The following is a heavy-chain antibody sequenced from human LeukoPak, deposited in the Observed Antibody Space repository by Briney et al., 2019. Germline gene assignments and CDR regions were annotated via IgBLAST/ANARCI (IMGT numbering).Heavy chain of an antibody. J-gene: IGHJ6*03. CDR3: TRGVVAATFYYYMDV. D-gene: IGHD2-15*01. CDR1: GYTFTGYY. Sequence: ASVKVSCKPSGYTFTGYYIQWVRQAPGQGLEWMGWINPHSGGTNYAPKFQGRVSMTRDTSISTAYMELSRLRSDDTAVYYCTRGVVAATFYYYMDVWGKGTTVTVSS. V-gene: IGHV1-2*02. CDR2: INPHSGGT.